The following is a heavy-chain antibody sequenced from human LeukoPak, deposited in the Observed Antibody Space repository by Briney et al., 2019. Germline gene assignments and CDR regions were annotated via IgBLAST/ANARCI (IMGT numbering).Heavy chain of an antibody. CDR1: GFTVSSNY. V-gene: IGHV3-66*01. D-gene: IGHD1-14*01. CDR3: VLTTTGSFDY. CDR2: IYSGGST. Sequence: VGSLRLSCAASGFTVSSNYMSWVRQAPGKGLEWVSVIYSGGSTYYADSVKGRFTISRDNSKNTLYLQMNSLRAEDTAVYYCVLTTTGSFDYWGQGTLVTVSS. J-gene: IGHJ4*02.